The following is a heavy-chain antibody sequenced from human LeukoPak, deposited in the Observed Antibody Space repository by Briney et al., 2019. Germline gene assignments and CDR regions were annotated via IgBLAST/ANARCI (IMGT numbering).Heavy chain of an antibody. Sequence: ASVKVSCKASGGTFSSYAISWVRQAPGQGLEWMGGIIPIFGTANYARKFQGRVTITADESTSTAYMELSSLRSEDTAVYYCARDSSGGSYAFDIWGQGTMVTVSS. V-gene: IGHV1-69*13. J-gene: IGHJ3*02. CDR1: GGTFSSYA. CDR3: ARDSSGGSYAFDI. D-gene: IGHD1-26*01. CDR2: IIPIFGTA.